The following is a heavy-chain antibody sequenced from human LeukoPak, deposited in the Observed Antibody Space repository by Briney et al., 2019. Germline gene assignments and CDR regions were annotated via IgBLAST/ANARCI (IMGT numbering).Heavy chain of an antibody. J-gene: IGHJ5*02. V-gene: IGHV3-21*01. CDR1: GFTFSSYS. D-gene: IGHD2-15*01. CDR2: ISSSSSYI. CDR3: AGSERRVADP. Sequence: GESLKISCAASGFTFSSYSMNWVRQAPGKGLEWVSSISSSSSYIYYADSVKGRFTISRDNAKNSLYLQMNSLRAEDTAVYYCAGSERRVADPWGQGTLVTVSS.